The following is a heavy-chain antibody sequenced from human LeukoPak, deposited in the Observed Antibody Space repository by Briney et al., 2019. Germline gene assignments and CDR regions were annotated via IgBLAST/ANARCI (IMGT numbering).Heavy chain of an antibody. Sequence: ASVKVSCKASGYTFTSYGISWVRQAPGQGLEWMGWISAYNGNTNYAQKLQGRVTMTTDTSTSTAYMELRSLRSDDTAVYYCARVYYYYSSGYFDYWGQGTLVTVSS. CDR2: ISAYNGNT. V-gene: IGHV1-18*01. CDR1: GYTFTSYG. CDR3: ARVYYYYSSGYFDY. D-gene: IGHD3-22*01. J-gene: IGHJ4*02.